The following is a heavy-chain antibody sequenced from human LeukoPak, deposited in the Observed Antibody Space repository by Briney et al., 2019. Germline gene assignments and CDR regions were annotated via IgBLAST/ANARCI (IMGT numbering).Heavy chain of an antibody. CDR2: INGDGSTT. CDR3: ARAVGQLWLDY. D-gene: IGHD5-18*01. J-gene: IGHJ4*02. V-gene: IGHV3-74*01. Sequence: SGGSLRLSCAASGFSFSDAWMYWVRQAPGKGLVWVSRINGDGSTTTYADSVKGRFTISRDNAKNTLYLQMNSLRAEDTAVYYCARAVGQLWLDYWGQGTLVTVSS. CDR1: GFSFSDAW.